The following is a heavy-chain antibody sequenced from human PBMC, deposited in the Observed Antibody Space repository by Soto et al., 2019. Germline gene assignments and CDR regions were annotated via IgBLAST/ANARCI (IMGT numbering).Heavy chain of an antibody. CDR1: GFTFSNYG. CDR3: AKGFTTVDY. D-gene: IGHD3-22*01. V-gene: IGHV3-30*18. CDR2: VSFDGGSN. J-gene: IGHJ4*02. Sequence: QVQLVESGGGVVQPGRSLRLSCAASGFTFSNYGMQWVRQAPGKGLEWVGVVSFDGGSNYYADSVKGRFTISRDNSKNTLYLQMSSLRAEDTAVYYCAKGFTTVDYWGQGTLVTVSS.